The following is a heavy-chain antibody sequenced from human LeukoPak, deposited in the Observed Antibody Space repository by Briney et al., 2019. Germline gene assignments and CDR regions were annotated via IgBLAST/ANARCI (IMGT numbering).Heavy chain of an antibody. Sequence: GEPLKISCKGSGYSFTSYWIGWVRQMPGKGLGWMGSIYPGDSDTRYSPSFQGQVTISADKSISTAYLQWSSLKASDTAMYYCASHTKRYYYGMDVWGQGTTVTVSS. CDR1: GYSFTSYW. CDR3: ASHTKRYYYGMDV. V-gene: IGHV5-51*01. CDR2: IYPGDSDT. D-gene: IGHD3-3*01. J-gene: IGHJ6*02.